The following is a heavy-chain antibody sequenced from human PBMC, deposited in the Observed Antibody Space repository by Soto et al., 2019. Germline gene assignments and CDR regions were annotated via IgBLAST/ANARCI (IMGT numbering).Heavy chain of an antibody. J-gene: IGHJ4*01. Sequence: GASVKVSCKASGYTFTGYYMHWVRQAPGQGLEWMGWINPNSGGTNYAQKFQGRVTMTRDTSISTAYMELSRLRSDDTAVYYCARGRAGFWSGYFTYWGHGTLVTVSS. D-gene: IGHD3-3*01. CDR3: ARGRAGFWSGYFTY. CDR1: GYTFTGYY. CDR2: INPNSGGT. V-gene: IGHV1-2*02.